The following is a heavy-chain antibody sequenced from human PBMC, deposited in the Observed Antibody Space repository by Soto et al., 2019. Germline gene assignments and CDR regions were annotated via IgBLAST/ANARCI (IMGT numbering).Heavy chain of an antibody. Sequence: QVQLQESGPGLVKPSETLSLTCTVSGGSISSYYWSWIRQPPGKGLEWIGYIYNSGRTNYNPSLKSRVTMSVDTAKNQFTLKLSSVTAADTAVYYCARRYGYSFDYWCQGTLVTVSS. CDR3: ARRYGYSFDY. CDR1: GGSISSYY. CDR2: IYNSGRT. D-gene: IGHD1-1*01. J-gene: IGHJ4*02. V-gene: IGHV4-59*08.